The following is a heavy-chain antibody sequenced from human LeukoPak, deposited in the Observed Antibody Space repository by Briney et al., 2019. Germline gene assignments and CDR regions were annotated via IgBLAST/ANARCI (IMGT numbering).Heavy chain of an antibody. J-gene: IGHJ4*02. CDR1: GFTFSDYA. V-gene: IGHV3-48*01. Sequence: QPGGSLRLSCAASGFTFSDYAMNWVRQAPGKGLEWVSYVSPSGSPKYYTDSVNGRFTISRDNARNSLYLQMNSLRAEDTAVYYCVSWDGSGNWGQGTLVTVSS. D-gene: IGHD3-10*01. CDR2: VSPSGSPK. CDR3: VSWDGSGN.